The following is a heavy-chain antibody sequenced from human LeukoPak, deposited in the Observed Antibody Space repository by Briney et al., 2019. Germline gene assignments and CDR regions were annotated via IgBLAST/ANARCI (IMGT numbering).Heavy chain of an antibody. V-gene: IGHV3-11*04. Sequence: GGSLRLSCAASGFTFSDYYMSWIRQAPGRGLEWVSYISSSGSTIYYADSVKGRFTISRDNAKNSLYLQMNSLRAEDTAVYYCAREYYDSSGHFDYWGQGTLVTVSS. CDR3: AREYYDSSGHFDY. CDR2: ISSSGSTI. CDR1: GFTFSDYY. J-gene: IGHJ4*02. D-gene: IGHD3-22*01.